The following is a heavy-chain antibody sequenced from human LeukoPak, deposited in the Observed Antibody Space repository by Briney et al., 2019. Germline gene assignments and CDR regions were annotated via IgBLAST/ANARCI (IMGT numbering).Heavy chain of an antibody. CDR1: GGSISSYY. Sequence: SETLSLTCTVSGGSISSYYWSWTRQPAGKGLEWIGRICTSGSTNYNPSLKSRVTMSVDTSKNQFSLKLSSVTAADTAVYYCARGRANYDSTGYYYWGQGILVTVSS. D-gene: IGHD3-22*01. CDR2: ICTSGST. J-gene: IGHJ4*02. V-gene: IGHV4-4*07. CDR3: ARGRANYDSTGYYY.